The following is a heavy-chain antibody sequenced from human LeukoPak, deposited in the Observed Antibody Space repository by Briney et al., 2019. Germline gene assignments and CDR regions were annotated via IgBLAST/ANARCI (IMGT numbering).Heavy chain of an antibody. CDR1: GFTFSSYW. CDR2: IKQDGSEK. CDR3: ARDIVVVPAATHYYYYGMDV. Sequence: PGGSLRLSCAASGFTFSSYWMSWVRQAPGKGLEWVANIKQDGSEKYYVDSVKGRFTISRDNAKNSLYLQMNSLRAEDTAVYYCARDIVVVPAATHYYYYGMDVWGQGTTVTVSS. V-gene: IGHV3-7*01. D-gene: IGHD2-2*01. J-gene: IGHJ6*02.